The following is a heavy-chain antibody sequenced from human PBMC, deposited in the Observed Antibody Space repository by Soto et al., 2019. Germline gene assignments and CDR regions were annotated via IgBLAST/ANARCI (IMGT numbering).Heavy chain of an antibody. V-gene: IGHV4-59*01. J-gene: IGHJ5*02. CDR2: ISSTGNT. D-gene: IGHD5-18*01. CDR3: ARIPVDTSMIYWLDP. Sequence: SETLSLTCIVSGYSMTSYYWSWIRQPPGKGLEWIGVISSTGNTNYNPSLKSRVIISVDTSKNLFSLKLTSVTAADTAVYYCARIPVDTSMIYWLDPWGQGTLVTVSS. CDR1: GYSMTSYY.